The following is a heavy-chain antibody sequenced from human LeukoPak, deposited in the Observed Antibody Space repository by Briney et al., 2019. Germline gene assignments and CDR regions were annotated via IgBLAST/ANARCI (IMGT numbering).Heavy chain of an antibody. CDR3: AKDTMVRGVKDY. CDR2: ISASSGTI. D-gene: IGHD3-10*01. J-gene: IGHJ4*02. CDR1: RFTFSSYN. V-gene: IGHV3-48*01. Sequence: GGSLRLSCAASRFTFSSYNMNWVRQAPGKGLEWISHISASSGTIYYADSVKGRFTISRDNSKNTLYLQMNSLRAEDTAVYYCAKDTMVRGVKDYWGQGTLVTVSS.